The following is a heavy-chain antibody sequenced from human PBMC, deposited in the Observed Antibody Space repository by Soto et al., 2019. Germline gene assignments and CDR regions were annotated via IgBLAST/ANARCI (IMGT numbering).Heavy chain of an antibody. J-gene: IGHJ6*02. D-gene: IGHD2-8*02. CDR2: ISWKSGTI. CDR1: GFSFDDYA. V-gene: IGHV3-9*01. Sequence: EVPVVESGGGLVQPGRSLRLSCAASGFSFDDYAMHWVRQAPGKGLEWVSGISWKSGTIGYADSVKGRFTISRDNAKNSLYLQMNSLRAEDTALYYCAKSTGGTANGMGVWGQGTTVTVSS. CDR3: AKSTGGTANGMGV.